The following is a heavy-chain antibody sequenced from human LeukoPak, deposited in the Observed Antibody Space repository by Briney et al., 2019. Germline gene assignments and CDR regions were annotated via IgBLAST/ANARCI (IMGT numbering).Heavy chain of an antibody. CDR3: ARANYDFWSGSQNYFDY. D-gene: IGHD3-3*01. Sequence: ASVKVSCKASGYTFTGYYMHWVRPAPGQGLEWMGWINPNSGGTNYAQKFQGRVTMTRDTSISTAYMELSRLRSDDTAVYYCARANYDFWSGSQNYFDYWGQGTLVTVSS. CDR1: GYTFTGYY. J-gene: IGHJ4*02. CDR2: INPNSGGT. V-gene: IGHV1-2*02.